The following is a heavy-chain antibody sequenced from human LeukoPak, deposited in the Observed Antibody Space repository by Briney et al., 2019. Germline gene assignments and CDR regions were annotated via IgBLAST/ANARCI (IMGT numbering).Heavy chain of an antibody. CDR2: ISAYNGNR. J-gene: IGHJ4*02. Sequence: ASVKVSCKASGYTFSSYGISWVRQVPGQGLEWMGWISAYNGNRNYAQNLQGRVTMTTDTSTSTAYMELRTLRSDDPAVYYCARDESRGPYYFDNWGQGTLVTVSS. V-gene: IGHV1-18*01. CDR3: ARDESRGPYYFDN. CDR1: GYTFSSYG.